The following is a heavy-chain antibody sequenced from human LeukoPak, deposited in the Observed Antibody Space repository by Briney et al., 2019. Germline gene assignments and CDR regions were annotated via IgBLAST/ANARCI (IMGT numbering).Heavy chain of an antibody. J-gene: IGHJ4*02. D-gene: IGHD3-22*01. CDR3: ARGSDYYDSSGYLNYFDY. CDR1: GFTVSSHY. V-gene: IGHV3-53*01. Sequence: GGSLRLSCAASGFTVSSHYMSWVRQAPGKGLEWVSVIYSGGSTYYADSVKGRFTISRDNSKKTLYLQMNSLRAEDTAVYYCARGSDYYDSSGYLNYFDYWGQGTLVTVSS. CDR2: IYSGGST.